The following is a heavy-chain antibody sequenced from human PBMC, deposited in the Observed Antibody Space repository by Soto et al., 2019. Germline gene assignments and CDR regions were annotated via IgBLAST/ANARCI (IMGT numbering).Heavy chain of an antibody. CDR3: ARASRSELGTVEY. D-gene: IGHD1-1*01. CDR2: IYASGTT. Sequence: QVRLQESGPGLVKPSETLSLTCTVSGASISNYYWSWIRQPAGKGLECLGRIYASGTTTYNPSLRSRVTMSADTAKNQFSLNLNSVTAADTAVYFCARASRSELGTVEYWGQGTLVTVSS. CDR1: GASISNYY. J-gene: IGHJ4*02. V-gene: IGHV4-4*07.